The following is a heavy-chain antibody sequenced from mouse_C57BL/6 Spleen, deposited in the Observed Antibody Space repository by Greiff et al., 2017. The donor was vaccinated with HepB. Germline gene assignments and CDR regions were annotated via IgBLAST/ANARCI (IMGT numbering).Heavy chain of an antibody. CDR1: GFTFSDYY. J-gene: IGHJ1*03. Sequence: EVQLVESEGGLVQPGSSMKLSCTASGFTFSDYYMAWVRQVPEKGLEWVANINYDGSSTYYLDSLKSRFIISRDNAKNILYLQMSSLKSEDTATYYCARDPGGYRYSNYGYFDVWGTGTTVTVSS. V-gene: IGHV5-16*01. CDR3: ARDPGGYRYSNYGYFDV. D-gene: IGHD2-5*01. CDR2: INYDGSST.